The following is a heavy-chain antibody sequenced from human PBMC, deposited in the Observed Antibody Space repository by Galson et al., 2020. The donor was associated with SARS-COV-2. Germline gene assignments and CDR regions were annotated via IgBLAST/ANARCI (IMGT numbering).Heavy chain of an antibody. D-gene: IGHD1-26*01. CDR3: TATRAY. Sequence: GGSLRLSCAASGFTFNTYWMHWVRQAPGKGLVWVSRINSDGNITSYADSVKGRFTISRDNAKNTLYLQMNSLRVEDTAVYYCTATRAYWGQGTLVTVSS. CDR1: GFTFNTYW. CDR2: INSDGNIT. V-gene: IGHV3-74*01. J-gene: IGHJ4*02.